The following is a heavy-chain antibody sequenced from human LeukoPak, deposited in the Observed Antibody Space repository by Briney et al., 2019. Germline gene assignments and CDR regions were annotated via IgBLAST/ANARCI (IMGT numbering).Heavy chain of an antibody. CDR1: GFTLSNYG. CDR3: ARVAFFGAYCGGDCLGIEYYFDY. D-gene: IGHD2-21*01. V-gene: IGHV3-30*02. CDR2: IRHDGSNT. J-gene: IGHJ4*02. Sequence: PGGSLRLSCAVSGFTLSNYGMHWVRQAPGKGLEWVAFIRHDGSNTNYADSVKGRFTISRDNAKNSLYLQMNSLRAEDTAVYYCARVAFFGAYCGGDCLGIEYYFDYWGQGTLVTVSS.